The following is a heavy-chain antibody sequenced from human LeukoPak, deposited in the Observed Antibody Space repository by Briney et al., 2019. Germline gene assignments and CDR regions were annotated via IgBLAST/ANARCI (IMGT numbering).Heavy chain of an antibody. V-gene: IGHV4-39*01. J-gene: IGHJ4*02. D-gene: IGHD2-2*01. CDR3: ARLVVPAAMGHGLDY. Sequence: PSETLSLTCIVSGGPISSTSYYWGWIPPPPGKGLVWCVTIYYSGPPHYNPSLKIRVTISVDTSKNQFSLKLSSVTAADTAVYYCARLVVPAAMGHGLDYWGQGTMVTVSS. CDR1: GGPISSTSYY. CDR2: IYYSGPP.